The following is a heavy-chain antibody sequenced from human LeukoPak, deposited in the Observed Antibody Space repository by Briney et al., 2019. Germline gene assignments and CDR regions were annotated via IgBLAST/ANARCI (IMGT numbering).Heavy chain of an antibody. CDR1: GFTFSSYT. Sequence: GGSLRLSCAASGFTFSSYTMNWVRQAPGKGLEWVSSISSSSNYIYYADSVKGRFTISRDNAKNSLYLQMNSLRAEDTAVYYCARDKFGGTDYWGQGTLVTVSS. D-gene: IGHD3-16*01. V-gene: IGHV3-21*01. CDR3: ARDKFGGTDY. J-gene: IGHJ4*02. CDR2: ISSSSNYI.